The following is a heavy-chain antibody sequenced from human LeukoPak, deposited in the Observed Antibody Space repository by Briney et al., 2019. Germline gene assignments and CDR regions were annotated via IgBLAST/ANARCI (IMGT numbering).Heavy chain of an antibody. Sequence: GGSLRLPCAASGFTFSSYWMSWVRQAPGKGLEWVAIIKQDGRETYYVDSVKGRFTISRDNAKNSLYLQMNSLRVEDTALYYCAISGWYGGSWGQGTLVTVSS. J-gene: IGHJ5*02. CDR1: GFTFSSYW. V-gene: IGHV3-7*03. CDR2: IKQDGRET. D-gene: IGHD6-19*01. CDR3: AISGWYGGS.